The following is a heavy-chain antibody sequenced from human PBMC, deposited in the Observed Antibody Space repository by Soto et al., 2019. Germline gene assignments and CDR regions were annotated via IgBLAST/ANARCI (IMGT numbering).Heavy chain of an antibody. CDR2: ISSDGHHQ. CDR3: SRGTYYPQSSGLHADY. Sequence: VGSLRLSCATSGFSFNDYAMYWVRQAPGQGLEWVAIISSDGHHQFYLDNLRGRFTVSRDNSKNTLYLQMNSLRPEDTAVYYCSRGTYYPQSSGLHADYWGPGTVVTVSS. D-gene: IGHD3-22*01. CDR1: GFSFNDYA. J-gene: IGHJ4*02. V-gene: IGHV3-30*03.